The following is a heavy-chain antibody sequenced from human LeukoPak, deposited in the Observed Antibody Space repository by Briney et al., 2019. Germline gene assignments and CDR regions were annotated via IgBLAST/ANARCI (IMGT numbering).Heavy chain of an antibody. D-gene: IGHD1-26*01. CDR3: YSGSTFQH. Sequence: GGSLRLSCAASGFTFRNYWMSWVRQAPGKGLEWVANIKQDGSDKYYVDSVKGRFSISRDNTENSLYLQMNSLKAEDTAVYYCYSGSTFQHWGQGTLVTVSS. V-gene: IGHV3-7*05. J-gene: IGHJ1*01. CDR2: IKQDGSDK. CDR1: GFTFRNYW.